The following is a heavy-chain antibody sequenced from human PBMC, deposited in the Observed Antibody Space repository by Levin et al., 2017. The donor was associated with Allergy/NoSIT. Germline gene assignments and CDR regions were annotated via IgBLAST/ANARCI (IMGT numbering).Heavy chain of an antibody. D-gene: IGHD1-20*01. J-gene: IGHJ4*02. CDR1: GYTFTNYG. CDR3: ARGGPHNWNQGTNYYFDY. Sequence: ASVKVSCKASGYTFTNYGLTWVRQAPGQGLEWMGWIGPNNGDTNYVQTLQGRVTMTTDTSTSTAYMELRSLRSDDTAVYYCARGGPHNWNQGTNYYFDYWGQGTLVTVSS. V-gene: IGHV1-18*01. CDR2: IGPNNGDT.